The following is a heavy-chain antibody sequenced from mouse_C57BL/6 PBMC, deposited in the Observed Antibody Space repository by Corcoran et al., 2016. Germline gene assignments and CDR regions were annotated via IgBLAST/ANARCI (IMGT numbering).Heavy chain of an antibody. Sequence: QIQLVQSGPELKKPGETVKISCKASGYTFTTYGMSWVKQAPGKGLKWMGWINTYSGVPTYADDFKGRFAFSLETSASTAYLQINNLKNEDTATYFCAYDYEAWFAYWGQGTLVTVSA. CDR3: AYDYEAWFAY. CDR1: GYTFTTYG. J-gene: IGHJ3*01. V-gene: IGHV9-3*01. D-gene: IGHD2-4*01. CDR2: INTYSGVP.